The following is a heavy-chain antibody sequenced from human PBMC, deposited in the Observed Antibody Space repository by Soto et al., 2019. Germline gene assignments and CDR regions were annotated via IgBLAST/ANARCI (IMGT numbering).Heavy chain of an antibody. D-gene: IGHD6-6*01. CDR1: GFTFTSSA. V-gene: IGHV1-58*01. CDR3: AATIAARPGVGYYYYGMDV. CDR2: IVVGSGNT. J-gene: IGHJ6*02. Sequence: SVKVSCKASGFTFTSSAVQWVRQARGQRLEWIGWIVVGSGNTNYAQKFQERVTITRDMSTSTAYMELSSLRSEDTAVYYCAATIAARPGVGYYYYGMDVWGQGTTVTVSS.